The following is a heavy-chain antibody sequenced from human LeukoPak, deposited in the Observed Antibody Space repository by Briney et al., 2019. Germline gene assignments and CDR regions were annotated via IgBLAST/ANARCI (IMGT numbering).Heavy chain of an antibody. D-gene: IGHD6-19*01. J-gene: IGHJ4*02. CDR1: GGSIRTYY. CDR3: ARSPLSSSGWYRADY. Sequence: SDTLSLTCTVSGGSIRTYYWNWIRQPAGKGLEWIGRIDGSGSTTFSPSLRSRVTMSVDSSKSQISLNLNSVTAADTAMYYCARSPLSSSGWYRADYWGQGTLVTV. CDR2: IDGSGST. V-gene: IGHV4-4*07.